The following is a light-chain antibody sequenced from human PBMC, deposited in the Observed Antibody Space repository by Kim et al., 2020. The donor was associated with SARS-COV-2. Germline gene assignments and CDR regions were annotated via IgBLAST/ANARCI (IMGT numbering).Light chain of an antibody. CDR3: EKYNSNSLCS. CDR1: QHINTW. J-gene: IGKJ2*02. CDR2: KVS. V-gene: IGKV1-5*03. Sequence: DIQMTQSPSTLSASVGDRITITCRASQHINTWLAWYQQKPGKAPKLLIYKVSTLESGVPSRVSGSGSGTELTLTISRLQPDDLATYYCEKYNSNSLCSLAQGTKLE.